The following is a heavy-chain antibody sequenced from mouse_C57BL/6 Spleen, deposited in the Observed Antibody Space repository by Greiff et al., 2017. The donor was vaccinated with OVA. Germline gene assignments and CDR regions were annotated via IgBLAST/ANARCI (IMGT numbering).Heavy chain of an antibody. V-gene: IGHV1-55*01. CDR2: IYPGSGST. CDR1: GYTFTSYW. CDR3: AREWDSSAMDY. Sequence: VQLQQSGAELVKPGASVKMSCKASGYTFTSYWITWVKQRPGQGLEWIGDIYPGSGSTNYNEKFKSKATLTVDTSSSTAYMQLSSLTSEDSAVYYCAREWDSSAMDYWGQGTSVTVSS. J-gene: IGHJ4*01.